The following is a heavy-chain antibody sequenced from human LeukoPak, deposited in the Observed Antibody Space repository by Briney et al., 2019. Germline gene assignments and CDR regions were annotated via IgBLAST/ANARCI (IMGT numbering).Heavy chain of an antibody. CDR1: GYTFTSYG. V-gene: IGHV1-18*01. CDR2: ISAYNGNT. CDR3: ARPMYSGSFDDAFDI. J-gene: IGHJ3*02. Sequence: ASVKVSCKASGYTFTSYGISWVRQAPGQGLEWMGWISAYNGNTNYAQKLQGRVTMTTDTSTSTAYMELRSLRSDDTAMYYCARPMYSGSFDDAFDIWGQGTMVTVSS. D-gene: IGHD1-26*01.